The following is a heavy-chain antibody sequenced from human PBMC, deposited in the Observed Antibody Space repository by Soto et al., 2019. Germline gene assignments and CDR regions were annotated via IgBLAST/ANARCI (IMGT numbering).Heavy chain of an antibody. CDR2: ISWNSGSI. CDR1: GFTFDDYA. D-gene: IGHD2-15*01. J-gene: IGHJ3*02. CDR3: AKYKSHIVVVVAATRAFDI. V-gene: IGHV3-9*01. Sequence: PGGSLRLSCAASGFTFDDYAMHWVRQAPGKGLEWVSGISWNSGSIGYADSVKGRFTISRDNAKNSLYLQMNSLRAEDTALYYCAKYKSHIVVVVAATRAFDIWGQGTMVTVSS.